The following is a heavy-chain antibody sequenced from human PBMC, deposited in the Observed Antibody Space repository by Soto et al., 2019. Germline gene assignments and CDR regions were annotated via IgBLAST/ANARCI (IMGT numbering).Heavy chain of an antibody. Sequence: ASVKVSCKASGGTFNSSALSWVRQAPGQGLEWMGGIIPMFITANYAQKFQGRVTITADESTSTVYMELSSLRSEDTAVYYCARAGLYDSSGYYRTDYWGQGTLVTVSS. V-gene: IGHV1-69*13. CDR3: ARAGLYDSSGYYRTDY. J-gene: IGHJ4*02. CDR1: GGTFNSSA. CDR2: IIPMFITA. D-gene: IGHD3-22*01.